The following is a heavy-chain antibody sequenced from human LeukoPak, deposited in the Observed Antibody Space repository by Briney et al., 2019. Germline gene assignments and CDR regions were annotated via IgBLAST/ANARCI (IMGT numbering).Heavy chain of an antibody. D-gene: IGHD2-2*01. CDR2: INRSGST. J-gene: IGHJ6*03. V-gene: IGHV4-34*01. CDR1: GGSFSGYY. Sequence: SETLSLTCAVYGGSFSGYYWSWIRQPPGKGLEWIGEINRSGSTNYNPSLKSRVTISVDTSKNQFSLKLSSVTAADTAVYSCARAVPQGYYYMDVWGKGTTVTVSS. CDR3: ARAVPQGYYYMDV.